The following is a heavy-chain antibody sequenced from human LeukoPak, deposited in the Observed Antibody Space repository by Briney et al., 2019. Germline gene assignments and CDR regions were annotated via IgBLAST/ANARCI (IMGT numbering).Heavy chain of an antibody. V-gene: IGHV1-69*04. CDR2: IIPILGIA. CDR3: ASESTIIVIQRGEAFDY. J-gene: IGHJ4*02. D-gene: IGHD3-22*01. CDR1: GGTFSIYA. Sequence: SVKVSFKASGGTFSIYAISWVRQAPGQGLEWMGRIIPILGIANYAQKFQGRVTITADKSTSTAYMELSSLRSEDTAVYYCASESTIIVIQRGEAFDYWGQGTLVTVSS.